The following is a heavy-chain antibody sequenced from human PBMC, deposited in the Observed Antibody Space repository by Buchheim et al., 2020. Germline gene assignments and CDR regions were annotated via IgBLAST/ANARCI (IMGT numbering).Heavy chain of an antibody. Sequence: QVQLVESGGGVVQPGRSLRLSCAASGFTFSSYGMHWVRQAPGKGLEWVAVISYDGSNKYYADSVKGRFTISSDNSKNTLYLQMHILRAEDTAVYYCAKENRESPYYYGMDVGGQGTT. CDR2: ISYDGSNK. J-gene: IGHJ6*02. D-gene: IGHD5-24*01. CDR1: GFTFSSYG. CDR3: AKENRESPYYYGMDV. V-gene: IGHV3-30*18.